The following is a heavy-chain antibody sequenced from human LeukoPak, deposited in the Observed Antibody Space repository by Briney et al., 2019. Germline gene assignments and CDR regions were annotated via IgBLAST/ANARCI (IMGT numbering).Heavy chain of an antibody. CDR3: ARVFEGSGGARYYYYYMDV. CDR2: IYYSGST. D-gene: IGHD3-16*01. J-gene: IGHJ6*03. CDR1: GGSISSYY. Sequence: SETLSLTCTVSGGSISSYYWSWIRQPPGEGLEWIGCIYYSGSTNYNPSLKSRVTISVDTSKNQFSLKLSSVTAADTAVYYCARVFEGSGGARYYYYYMDVWGKGTTVTVSS. V-gene: IGHV4-59*01.